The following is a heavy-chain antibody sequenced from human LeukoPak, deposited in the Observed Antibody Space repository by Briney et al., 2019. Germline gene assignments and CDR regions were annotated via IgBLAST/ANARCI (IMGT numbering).Heavy chain of an antibody. Sequence: GGSLRLSCATSGFTFSSYAMSWVRQGPGKGLEWVSGIGASGGSTYYADSVKGRFTISRDNSKNTLYLQMNSLRTEDTAVYYCAKAEGYDILTGLDYWGQGTLVTVSS. V-gene: IGHV3-23*01. CDR3: AKAEGYDILTGLDY. J-gene: IGHJ4*02. CDR1: GFTFSSYA. CDR2: IGASGGST. D-gene: IGHD3-9*01.